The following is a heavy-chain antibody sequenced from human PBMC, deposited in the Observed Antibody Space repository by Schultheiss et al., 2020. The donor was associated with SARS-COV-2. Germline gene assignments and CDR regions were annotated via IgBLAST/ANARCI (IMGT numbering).Heavy chain of an antibody. CDR3: ARGGEKEMATIPDAFDI. J-gene: IGHJ3*02. CDR1: GYTFTGYY. V-gene: IGHV1-2*02. CDR2: INPNSGGT. Sequence: ASVKVSCKASGYTFTGYYMHWVRQAPGQGLEWMGWINPNSGGTNYAQKFQGRVTMTRDTSISTAYMELSRLRSDDTAVYYCARGGEKEMATIPDAFDIWGQGTMGTVSS. D-gene: IGHD5-24*01.